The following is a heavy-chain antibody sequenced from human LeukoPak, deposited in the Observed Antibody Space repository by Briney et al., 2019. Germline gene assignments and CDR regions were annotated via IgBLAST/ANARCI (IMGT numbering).Heavy chain of an antibody. CDR3: AKAAYDSSGWYYFDY. J-gene: IGHJ4*02. D-gene: IGHD3-22*01. V-gene: IGHV3-9*01. CDR2: ISWNSGSI. CDR1: GFTFGDYA. Sequence: GGSLRLSCAASGFTFGDYAMHWVRQAPGKGLEWVSGISWNSGSIGYADSVKGRFTISRDNAKNSLYLQMNSLRAEDTALYYCAKAAYDSSGWYYFDYWGQGTLVTVSS.